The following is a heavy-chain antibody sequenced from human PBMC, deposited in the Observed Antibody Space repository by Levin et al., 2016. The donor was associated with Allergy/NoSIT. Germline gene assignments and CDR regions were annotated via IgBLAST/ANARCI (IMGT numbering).Heavy chain of an antibody. CDR3: ARYKAVAGRAYYYGMDV. D-gene: IGHD6-19*01. CDR2: IIPIFGTA. Sequence: WVRQAPGQGLEWMGGIIPIFGTANYAQKFQGRVTITADESTSTAYMELSSLRSEDTAVYYCARYKAVAGRAYYYGMDVWGQGTTVTVSS. V-gene: IGHV1-69*01. J-gene: IGHJ6*02.